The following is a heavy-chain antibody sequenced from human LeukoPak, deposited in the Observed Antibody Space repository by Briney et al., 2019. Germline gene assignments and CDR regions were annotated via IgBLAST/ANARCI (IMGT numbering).Heavy chain of an antibody. D-gene: IGHD5-12*01. Sequence: ASVKVSCKASGYTFTGYYIHWVRQAPGQGLEWMGWINPDSGGTNYAQKFQGRVTMTKDTSISTAYMDLNSLKSDDTAVYFCARARIVATRGPFDYWGQGTLVTVSS. J-gene: IGHJ4*02. CDR2: INPDSGGT. CDR1: GYTFTGYY. CDR3: ARARIVATRGPFDY. V-gene: IGHV1-2*02.